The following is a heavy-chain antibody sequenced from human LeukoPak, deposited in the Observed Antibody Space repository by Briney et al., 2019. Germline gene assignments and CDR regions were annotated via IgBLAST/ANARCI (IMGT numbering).Heavy chain of an antibody. J-gene: IGHJ4*02. CDR2: ISSSGSTI. D-gene: IGHD5-18*01. CDR1: GFTFSDYY. CDR3: ASQKGWGYRNLGQFDY. Sequence: PGGSLRLSCAASGFTFSDYYMSWIRQAPGKGLEWVSYISSSGSTIYYADSVKGRFTISRDNAKNSLYLQMNSLRAEDTAVYYCASQKGWGYRNLGQFDYWGQGTLVTVPS. V-gene: IGHV3-11*01.